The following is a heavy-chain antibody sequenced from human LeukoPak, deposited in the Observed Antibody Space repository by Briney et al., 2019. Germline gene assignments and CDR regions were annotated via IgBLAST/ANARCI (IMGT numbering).Heavy chain of an antibody. CDR1: GGSISSYY. Sequence: SETLSLTCTVSGGSISSYYWSWIRQSPGKGLEWIGCIYYTGSTNYNPSLKSRVTISVDTSKNQFSLKLSSVTAADTAVYYCASAIYYDYVWGSYRNSAFDYWGQGTLVTVSS. CDR2: IYYTGST. J-gene: IGHJ4*02. CDR3: ASAIYYDYVWGSYRNSAFDY. V-gene: IGHV4-59*12. D-gene: IGHD3-16*02.